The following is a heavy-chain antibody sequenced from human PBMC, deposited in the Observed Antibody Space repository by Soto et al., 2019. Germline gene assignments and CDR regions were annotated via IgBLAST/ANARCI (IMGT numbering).Heavy chain of an antibody. V-gene: IGHV4-4*02. CDR3: VRNGGYDFDF. D-gene: IGHD5-12*01. Sequence: QVQLQESGPGLVKPSETLSLTCAVSSGSISSGNWWSWVRQSPGKGLEGIGEISRSGNTNYRPSLKSRVTISVDKSKNQFSLKMNSVTAADTAVYYCVRNGGYDFDFWGQGTLVTVSS. CDR2: ISRSGNT. J-gene: IGHJ4*02. CDR1: SGSISSGNW.